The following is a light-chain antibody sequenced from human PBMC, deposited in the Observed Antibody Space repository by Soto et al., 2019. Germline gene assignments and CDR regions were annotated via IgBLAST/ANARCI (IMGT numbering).Light chain of an antibody. Sequence: EIVLTPSPGTLSLSPGERATLSCRASQRVSSNYLAWYQQKPGQTPRLLIYGASSRATGIPDRFSGSGSGTDFTLTISGLEPEDFAVYYCQQYGSSPYTFGQGTKLELK. CDR1: QRVSSNY. V-gene: IGKV3-20*01. J-gene: IGKJ2*01. CDR2: GAS. CDR3: QQYGSSPYT.